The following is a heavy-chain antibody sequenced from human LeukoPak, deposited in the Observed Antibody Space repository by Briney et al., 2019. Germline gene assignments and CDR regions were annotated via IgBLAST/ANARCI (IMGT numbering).Heavy chain of an antibody. CDR3: ARIHIPDIVVVVAANTFDY. CDR2: ISSSSSTI. V-gene: IGHV3-48*01. D-gene: IGHD2-15*01. Sequence: PGGSLRLSCAASGFTFSSYSMNWVRQAPGKGLEWVSYISSSSSTIYYADSVKGQFTISRDNAKNSLYLQMNSLRAEDTAVYYCARIHIPDIVVVVAANTFDYWGQGTLVTVSS. CDR1: GFTFSSYS. J-gene: IGHJ4*02.